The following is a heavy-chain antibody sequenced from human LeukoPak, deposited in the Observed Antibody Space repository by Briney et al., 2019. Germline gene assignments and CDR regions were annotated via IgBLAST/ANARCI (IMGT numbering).Heavy chain of an antibody. J-gene: IGHJ6*03. Sequence: SLRLSCAASRVTFYDYATHWVRHAPRECGGCGSGIRWNRGSIGYPDSEKGRLTITRHNAKSALYLQMNSLRAEDTAVYYCAREPYSGSYGADYYYYMDVWGKGTTVTISS. V-gene: IGHV3-9*01. D-gene: IGHD1-26*01. CDR1: RVTFYDYA. CDR3: AREPYSGSYGADYYYYMDV. CDR2: IRWNRGSI.